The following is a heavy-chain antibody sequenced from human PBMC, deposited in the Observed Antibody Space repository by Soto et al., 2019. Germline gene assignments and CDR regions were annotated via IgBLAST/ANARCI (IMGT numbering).Heavy chain of an antibody. Sequence: QLQLQESGPGLVKPSETLSLTCTVSGGSISSSSYYWGWIRQPPGKGLEWIGSIYYSGSTYYNPSLKSRVTISVDTSKNQFSMKLRSVTAADTAVYYCASRYGYSYGYMDYWGQGTLVTVSS. J-gene: IGHJ4*02. D-gene: IGHD5-18*01. V-gene: IGHV4-39*01. CDR1: GGSISSSSYY. CDR3: ASRYGYSYGYMDY. CDR2: IYYSGST.